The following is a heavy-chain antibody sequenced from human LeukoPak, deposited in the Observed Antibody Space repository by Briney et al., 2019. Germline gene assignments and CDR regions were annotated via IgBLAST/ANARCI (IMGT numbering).Heavy chain of an antibody. D-gene: IGHD2-2*01. V-gene: IGHV3-30*04. CDR1: GFTFSGYA. CDR3: ARAYCSSNTCYAPDY. CDR2: ISYNGSNK. Sequence: GGSLRLSCAASGFTFSGYAMHWVRQAPGKGLEWVSVISYNGSNKYYTDSVKGRFTISRDNSKNTLYLQMNSLRAENTALYHCARAYCSSNTCYAPDYWGQGNLVTVSS. J-gene: IGHJ4*02.